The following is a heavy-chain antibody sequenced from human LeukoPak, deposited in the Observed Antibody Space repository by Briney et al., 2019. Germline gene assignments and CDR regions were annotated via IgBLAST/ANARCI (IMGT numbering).Heavy chain of an antibody. CDR2: IYHSGMT. V-gene: IGHV4-4*02. CDR3: ARDRLQLQS. Sequence: SETLSLTCAVSGGSISSPNWWSWVRQPPGKGLEWIGEIYHSGMTNYKTSLKSRVTISVDESKNQFSLKLSSVTAADTAVYYCARDRLQLQSWGQGTLVTVSS. D-gene: IGHD1-1*01. J-gene: IGHJ5*02. CDR1: GGSISSPNW.